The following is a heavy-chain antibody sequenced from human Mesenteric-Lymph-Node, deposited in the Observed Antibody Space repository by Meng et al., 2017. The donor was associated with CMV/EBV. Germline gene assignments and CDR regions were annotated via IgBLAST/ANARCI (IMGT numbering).Heavy chain of an antibody. V-gene: IGHV3-74*01. D-gene: IGHD2-2*01. CDR2: INSDGSST. CDR1: GFTFSSYW. J-gene: IGHJ6*02. CDR3: ARVSGYCSSTSCYFYGMDV. Sequence: GESPKISCAASGFTFSSYWMHWVRQAPGKGLVWVSRINSDGSSTSYADSVKGRFTISRENAKNTLYLQLNSLRAEDTAVYYCARVSGYCSSTSCYFYGMDVWGQGTTVTVSS.